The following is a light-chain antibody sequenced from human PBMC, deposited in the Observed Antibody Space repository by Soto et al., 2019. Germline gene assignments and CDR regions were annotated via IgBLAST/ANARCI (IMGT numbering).Light chain of an antibody. CDR1: QSVRTN. CDR3: QQYNNWPPWT. CDR2: AAS. V-gene: IGKV3-15*01. Sequence: EIVMTQSPATLSVSPGERATLSCRASQSVRTNLAWYQQKPGQAPRLLIYAASTRATGIPARFSGSGSGTEFTLTISSLLSDDSALYYCQQYNNWPPWTFGQGTKVEIK. J-gene: IGKJ1*01.